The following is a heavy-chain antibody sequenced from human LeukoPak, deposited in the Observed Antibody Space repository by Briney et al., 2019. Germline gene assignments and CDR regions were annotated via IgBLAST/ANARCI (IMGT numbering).Heavy chain of an antibody. Sequence: GGSLRLSCAASGFTFSSFEMNWVRQAPGKGLEWVSYISISGSTIYYADSVKGRFTISRDNAKNSLYLQMNSLRAEDTAVYYCARDRSGYSGYDFFDYWGQGALVTVSS. J-gene: IGHJ4*02. V-gene: IGHV3-48*03. CDR3: ARDRSGYSGYDFFDY. D-gene: IGHD5-12*01. CDR2: ISISGSTI. CDR1: GFTFSSFE.